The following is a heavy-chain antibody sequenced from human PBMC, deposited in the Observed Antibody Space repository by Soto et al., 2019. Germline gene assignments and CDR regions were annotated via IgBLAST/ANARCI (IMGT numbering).Heavy chain of an antibody. CDR2: IIPILGIA. CDR1: GGTFSSYT. D-gene: IGHD2-21*02. Sequence: QVQLVQSGAEVKKPGSSVKVSCKASGGTFSSYTISWVRQAPGQGLEWMGRIIPILGIANYAQKFQGRVTMTADQSTSTAYMELSSLRSEDTAVYYCARDRDCGGACYSYGIDVWGQGTTVTVSS. J-gene: IGHJ6*02. V-gene: IGHV1-69*08. CDR3: ARDRDCGGACYSYGIDV.